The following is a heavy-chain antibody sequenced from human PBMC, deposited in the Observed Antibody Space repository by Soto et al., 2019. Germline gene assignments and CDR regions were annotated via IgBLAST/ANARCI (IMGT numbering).Heavy chain of an antibody. CDR2: INSDGSST. CDR1: GFTFSSYW. J-gene: IGHJ4*02. Sequence: EVQLVESGGGLVQPGGSLRLSCAASGFTFSSYWMHWVRQAPGQGLVWVSRINSDGSSTSYADSVKGRFTISRDNAKNTLYLQMNSLRAEDTAVYYCVRTSLVVAAATRADYWGQGTLVTVSS. CDR3: VRTSLVVAAATRADY. D-gene: IGHD2-15*01. V-gene: IGHV3-74*01.